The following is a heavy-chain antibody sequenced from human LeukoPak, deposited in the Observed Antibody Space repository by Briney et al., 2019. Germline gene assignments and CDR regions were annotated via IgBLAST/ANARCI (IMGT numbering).Heavy chain of an antibody. CDR2: ISYNRSNK. D-gene: IGHD1-20*01. CDR1: GFTFSSYA. J-gene: IGHJ4*02. CDR3: ARDGGITGFDY. Sequence: GRSLRLSCAASGFTFSSYAMHWVRQAPGKGLEWVAVISYNRSNKYYADSVKGRFTISRDNSKNTLYLQMNSLRAEDTAVYYCARDGGITGFDYWGQGTLVTVSS. V-gene: IGHV3-30-3*01.